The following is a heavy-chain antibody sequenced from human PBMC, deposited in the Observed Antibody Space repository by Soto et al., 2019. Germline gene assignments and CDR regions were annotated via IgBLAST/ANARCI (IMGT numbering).Heavy chain of an antibody. CDR2: INQSGST. V-gene: IGHV4-34*01. CDR3: AKFKNHYYYGLDV. CDR1: GGSFSAYY. J-gene: IGHJ6*02. Sequence: SETLSLTCAVYGGSFSAYYWSWIRQPPGKGLGWIGAINQSGSTNYNPSLRSRVTISVDTSKNHFSLNLTSVTAADTAVYYCAKFKNHYYYGLDVWGQGTTVTVSS.